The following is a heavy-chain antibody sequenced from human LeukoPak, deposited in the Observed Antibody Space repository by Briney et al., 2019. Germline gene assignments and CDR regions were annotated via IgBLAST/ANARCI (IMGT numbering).Heavy chain of an antibody. CDR3: ARGRYYDFWSGFHREYYFDY. CDR1: GGSISSYY. D-gene: IGHD3-3*01. V-gene: IGHV4-59*01. J-gene: IGHJ4*02. Sequence: PSETLSLTCTVSGGSISSYYWSWIRQPPGKGLEWIGYVYYTGSTNYNPSLKSRLTISVDTSYNQFSLKLRSVTAADTAVYYCARGRYYDFWSGFHREYYFDYWGQGTLVTVSS. CDR2: VYYTGST.